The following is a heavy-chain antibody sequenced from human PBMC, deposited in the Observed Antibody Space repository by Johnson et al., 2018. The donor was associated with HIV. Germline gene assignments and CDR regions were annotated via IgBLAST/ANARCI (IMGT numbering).Heavy chain of an antibody. Sequence: VQLVESGGGLVQPGGSLRLSCAASGFTFSNYDMHWVRQVTGKGLEWVSSIGTTGDTYYPGSVKGRFTISRENAKNSLYLQLNNLRAGDTAVYYCAKTLWFGTEDTFDLWGQGTMVTVSS. J-gene: IGHJ3*01. D-gene: IGHD3-10*01. V-gene: IGHV3-13*01. CDR1: GFTFSNYD. CDR3: AKTLWFGTEDTFDL. CDR2: IGTTGDT.